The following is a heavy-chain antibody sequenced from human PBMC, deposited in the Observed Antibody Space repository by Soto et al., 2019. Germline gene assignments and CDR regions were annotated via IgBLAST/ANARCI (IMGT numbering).Heavy chain of an antibody. CDR2: ISDSGSRP. J-gene: IGHJ4*02. CDR3: AKGGYRHWLAIDY. D-gene: IGHD6-19*01. V-gene: IGHV3-23*01. Sequence: GVSLRLSCAASGFTFSNYGMSWVRQAPGKGLEYVSAISDSGSRPYYADSVKGRFTISRDNSKNTLYLQMNSLRAEDTAVYYCAKGGYRHWLAIDYWGQGTLVTVSS. CDR1: GFTFSNYG.